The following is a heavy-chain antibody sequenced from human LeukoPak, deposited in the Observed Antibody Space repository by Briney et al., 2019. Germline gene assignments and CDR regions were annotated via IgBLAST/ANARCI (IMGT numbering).Heavy chain of an antibody. CDR2: IIQDGSEK. D-gene: IGHD4-17*01. CDR1: GFSLTNYW. V-gene: IGHV3-7*05. CDR3: ARDKAYGDSEDY. J-gene: IGHJ4*02. Sequence: GESLRLSCPASGFSLTNYWMSCVSQAPGKGLEWVANIIQDGSEKYYVDSVKGRFTISRDNAKNPLYLQMNTLRAQDTAVYYCARDKAYGDSEDYWGQGTLVTVSS.